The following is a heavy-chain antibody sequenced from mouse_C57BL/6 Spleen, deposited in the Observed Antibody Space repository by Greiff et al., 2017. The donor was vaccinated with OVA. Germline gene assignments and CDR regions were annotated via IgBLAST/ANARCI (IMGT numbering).Heavy chain of an antibody. CDR1: GYTFTSYW. CDR2: IHPFDSDT. J-gene: IGHJ3*01. CDR3: AMGYSKYEKAY. V-gene: IGHV1-74*01. Sequence: QVQLQQPGAELVKPGASVKVSCKASGYTFTSYWMHWVQQRPGQGLEWIGRIHPFDSDTNYNQKFKGKATLTVDKSSSTAYMQLSSLTSEDSAVYYCAMGYSKYEKAYWGQGTLVIVSA. D-gene: IGHD2-5*01.